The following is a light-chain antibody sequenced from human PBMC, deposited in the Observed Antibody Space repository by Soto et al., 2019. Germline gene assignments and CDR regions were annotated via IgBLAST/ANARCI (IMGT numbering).Light chain of an antibody. CDR1: SSDVGGYNY. Sequence: QSVLTQPPSASGSPGQSVTISCTGTSSDVGGYNYVSWYQQHPGKVPKLMVYEVNKRPSGVPDRFSGSKSGNTASLTVSGLQAEDEADYYCTSYAGGYRVFGGGTKLTVL. CDR3: TSYAGGYRV. V-gene: IGLV2-8*01. J-gene: IGLJ3*02. CDR2: EVN.